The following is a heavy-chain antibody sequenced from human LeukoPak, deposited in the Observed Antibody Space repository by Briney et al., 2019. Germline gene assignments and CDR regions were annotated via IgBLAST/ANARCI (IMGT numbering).Heavy chain of an antibody. Sequence: GGSLRLSCAASGFTFDDYGMSWVRQAPGKGLEWVSSISSSSSYIYYADSVKGRFTISRDNAKNSLYLQMNSLRAEDTAVYYCARDLKLAVAGSDYWGQGTLVTVSS. D-gene: IGHD6-19*01. CDR3: ARDLKLAVAGSDY. CDR1: GFTFDDYG. CDR2: ISSSSSYI. J-gene: IGHJ4*02. V-gene: IGHV3-21*01.